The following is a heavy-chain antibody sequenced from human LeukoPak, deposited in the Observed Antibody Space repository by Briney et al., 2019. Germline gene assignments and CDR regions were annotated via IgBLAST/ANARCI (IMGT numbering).Heavy chain of an antibody. Sequence: GGSLRLSCAASGFTFSSYGMHWVRQAPGKGLEWVAVIWYDGSNKYYADSVKGRFTISRDNSKNTLCLQMNSLRAEDTAVYYCARDARGLKNWFDPWGQGTLVTVSS. V-gene: IGHV3-33*01. J-gene: IGHJ5*02. D-gene: IGHD3-10*01. CDR3: ARDARGLKNWFDP. CDR2: IWYDGSNK. CDR1: GFTFSSYG.